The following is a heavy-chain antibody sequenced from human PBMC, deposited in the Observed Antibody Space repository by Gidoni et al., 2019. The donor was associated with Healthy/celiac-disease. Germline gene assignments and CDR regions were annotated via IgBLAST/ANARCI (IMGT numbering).Heavy chain of an antibody. CDR3: AKDLDYGDATGWFDP. V-gene: IGHV3-30*18. J-gene: IGHJ5*02. CDR1: GFTLRSYG. Sequence: QVQLVESGGGVVQPGRSLRLSCAASGFTLRSYGMHWVRQAPGKGLEWVAVISYDGSNKYYADSVKGRFTISRDNSKNTLYLQMNSLRAEDTAVYYCAKDLDYGDATGWFDPWGQGTLVTVAS. D-gene: IGHD4-17*01. CDR2: ISYDGSNK.